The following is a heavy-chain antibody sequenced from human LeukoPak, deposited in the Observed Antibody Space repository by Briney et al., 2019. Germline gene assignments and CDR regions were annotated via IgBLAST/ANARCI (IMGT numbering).Heavy chain of an antibody. CDR2: INPNSGGT. V-gene: IGHV1-2*04. CDR3: ARYDGGYYYGMDV. Sequence: GASVKVSCKASGYTFTGYYMHWVRQAPGQGLEWMGWINPNSGGTNYAHKFQGWVTMTRDTSISTAYMELSRLRSDDTAVYYCARYDGGYYYGMDVWGQGTTVTVSS. J-gene: IGHJ6*02. D-gene: IGHD2-8*01. CDR1: GYTFTGYY.